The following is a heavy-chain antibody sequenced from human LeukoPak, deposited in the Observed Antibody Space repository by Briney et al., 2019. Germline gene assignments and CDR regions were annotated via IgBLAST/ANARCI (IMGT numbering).Heavy chain of an antibody. CDR1: GFSFSNYW. D-gene: IGHD5-24*01. CDR3: AKGGDGYNYYFDY. J-gene: IGHJ4*02. V-gene: IGHV3-30*18. CDR2: ISYDGSNK. Sequence: GGSLSLSCAASGFSFSNYWMNWVRQAPGKGLEWVAVISYDGSNKYYADSVKGRFTISRDNSKNTLYLQMNSLRAEDTAVYYCAKGGDGYNYYFDYWGQETLVTVSS.